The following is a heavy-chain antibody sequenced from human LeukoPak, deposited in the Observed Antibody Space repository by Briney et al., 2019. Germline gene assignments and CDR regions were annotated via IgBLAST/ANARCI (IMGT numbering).Heavy chain of an antibody. CDR2: ISSSGSTI. CDR3: ARDTLSGLAFY. Sequence: PGGSLRLSCAASGLTFGDYEMDWVRQAPGKGLEWVSYISSSGSTIYYADSVKGRFTISRDNAKNSLFLQMNSLGAEDTAVYYCARDTLSGLAFYWGQGTLVTVSS. J-gene: IGHJ4*02. D-gene: IGHD3-16*01. V-gene: IGHV3-48*03. CDR1: GLTFGDYE.